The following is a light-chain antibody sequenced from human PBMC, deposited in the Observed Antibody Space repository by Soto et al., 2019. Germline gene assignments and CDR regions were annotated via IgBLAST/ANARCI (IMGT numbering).Light chain of an antibody. J-gene: IGKJ3*01. V-gene: IGKV2-30*02. CDR1: QSLIHSDGNTY. Sequence: DVVVTQSPLSLPVTLGQPASISCRSSQSLIHSDGNTYLHWFQQRPGQSPRRLIYHVSTRDSGVPDRFSGRGSGTDFTLEISRVEAEDVGVYYCMQGRHWPYTFGPGTTVDIK. CDR3: MQGRHWPYT. CDR2: HVS.